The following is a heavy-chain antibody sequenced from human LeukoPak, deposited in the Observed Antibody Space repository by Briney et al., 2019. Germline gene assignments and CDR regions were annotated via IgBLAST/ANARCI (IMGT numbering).Heavy chain of an antibody. V-gene: IGHV4-34*01. CDR3: ARAGWFGEFYGPLDY. CDR1: GGSFSGYY. D-gene: IGHD3-10*01. J-gene: IGHJ4*02. CDR2: INHSGST. Sequence: PSETLSLTCAVYGGSFSGYYWTWIRQPPGKGLECMGEINHSGSTNYNLSLKSRVTISVDTSNNQFSLKLSSVTAAGTAVYYCARAGWFGEFYGPLDYWGQGSLVTVSS.